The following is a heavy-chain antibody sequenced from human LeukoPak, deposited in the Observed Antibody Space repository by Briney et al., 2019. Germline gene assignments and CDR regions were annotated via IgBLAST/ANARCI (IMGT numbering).Heavy chain of an antibody. V-gene: IGHV4-39*07. Sequence: SETLSLTCTASGGSISSSSYYWISQPPGKGLECIETVYYSGSTYYNPSLKSRVTISVDTSKNQFSLKLSSVTAADTAVYYCARLEWGMATPYYFDYWGQGTLVTVSS. CDR2: VYYSGST. J-gene: IGHJ4*02. D-gene: IGHD5-24*01. CDR1: GGSISSSSYY. CDR3: ARLEWGMATPYYFDY.